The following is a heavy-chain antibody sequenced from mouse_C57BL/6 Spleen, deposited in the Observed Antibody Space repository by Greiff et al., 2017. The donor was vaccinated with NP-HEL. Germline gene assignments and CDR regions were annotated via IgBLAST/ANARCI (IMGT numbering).Heavy chain of an antibody. CDR1: GYSFTDYE. D-gene: IGHD1-1*01. CDR3: TEFQIITTVVAQPEYVDY. Sequence: QVQLQQSGAELVRPGASVTLSCKASGYSFTDYEMHWVKQTPVHGLEWIGAIAPETGGTAYNPKFKGKVILTAAKSSSTAYMELRILTSEDSAVYYCTEFQIITTVVAQPEYVDYWGQGTTLTVSS. J-gene: IGHJ2*01. V-gene: IGHV1-15*01. CDR2: IAPETGGT.